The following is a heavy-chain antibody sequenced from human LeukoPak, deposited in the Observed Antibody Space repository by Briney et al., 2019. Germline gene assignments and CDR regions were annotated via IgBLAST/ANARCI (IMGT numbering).Heavy chain of an antibody. CDR2: TYYRSKWYN. CDR1: GDSVSSNSAA. D-gene: IGHD4-23*01. J-gene: IGHJ3*02. CDR3: ARAPTTVVTFDFGDAFDI. V-gene: IGHV6-1*01. Sequence: SQTLSLTCAISGDSVSSNSAAWNWIRQSPSRGLEWLGRTYYRSKWYNDYAVSVKSRITINPDTSKNQFSLQLNSVTPEDTAVYYCARAPTTVVTFDFGDAFDIWGQGTMVTVSS.